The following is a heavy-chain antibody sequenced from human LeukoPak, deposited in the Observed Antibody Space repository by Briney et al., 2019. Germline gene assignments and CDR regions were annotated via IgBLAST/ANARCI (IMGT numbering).Heavy chain of an antibody. Sequence: PSETLSLTCAVYGGSFSGYYWSWIRQPPGKGLEWIGEINHSGSTNYNPSLKSRVTISVDTSKNQFSLKLSSVTAADTAVYYCARTRGGSDYWGQGTLVTVSS. CDR3: ARTRGGSDY. J-gene: IGHJ4*02. CDR1: GGSFSGYY. D-gene: IGHD3-16*01. V-gene: IGHV4-34*01. CDR2: INHSGST.